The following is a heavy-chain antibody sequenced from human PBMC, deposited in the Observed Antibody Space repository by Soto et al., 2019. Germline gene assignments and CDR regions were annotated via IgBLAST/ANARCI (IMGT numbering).Heavy chain of an antibody. V-gene: IGHV1-69*13. CDR3: ARSDIVLLVFAMA. CDR1: GGTFSSYA. CDR2: IIPIFGTA. Sequence: ASVKVSCKASGGTFSSYAISWVRQAPGQGLEWMGGIIPIFGTANYAQKFQGRVTITADESTSTAYMELSSLRSEDTAVCYCARSDIVLLVFAMAWGQGTLVTVSS. J-gene: IGHJ5*02. D-gene: IGHD2-8*01.